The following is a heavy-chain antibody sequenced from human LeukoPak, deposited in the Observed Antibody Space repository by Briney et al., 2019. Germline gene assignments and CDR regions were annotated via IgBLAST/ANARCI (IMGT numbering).Heavy chain of an antibody. CDR2: INPDSGIT. J-gene: IGHJ5*01. D-gene: IGHD3-22*01. V-gene: IGHV1-2*02. Sequence: ASVKVSCKASGDTFSGYYMHWLRQAPGQGLEWMGWINPDSGITNYAQKFQGRVTMTRDTSIKTAYMELSRLRSDDTAVYYCARDLSSVGLWFDPWGQGTLVTVSS. CDR1: GDTFSGYY. CDR3: ARDLSSVGLWFDP.